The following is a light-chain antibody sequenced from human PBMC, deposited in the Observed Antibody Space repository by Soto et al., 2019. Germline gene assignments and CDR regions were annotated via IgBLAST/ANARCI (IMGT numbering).Light chain of an antibody. Sequence: DIVLTQSPGKMSLSPGERATLSCRASQSVSSSYLAWYQQKPGQAPRLLIYGASSRATGIPDRFSGSGSGTDFTLTISRLEPEDFAVYYCQQYGSSPRTFGQRSMADVK. J-gene: IGKJ1*01. CDR2: GAS. V-gene: IGKV3-20*01. CDR3: QQYGSSPRT. CDR1: QSVSSSY.